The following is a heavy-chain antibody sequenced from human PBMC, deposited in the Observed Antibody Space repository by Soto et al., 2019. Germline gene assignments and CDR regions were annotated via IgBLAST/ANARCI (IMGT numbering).Heavy chain of an antibody. Sequence: ASVKVSCKASGYTFTSYYMHWVRQAPGQGLEWMGIINPSGGSTSYAQKFQGRVTMTRDTSTSTVYMELSSLRSEDTAVYYCARSLTTMIVVVTGGMDVWGQGTTVTVSS. CDR3: ARSLTTMIVVVTGGMDV. V-gene: IGHV1-46*01. D-gene: IGHD3-22*01. CDR1: GYTFTSYY. CDR2: INPSGGST. J-gene: IGHJ6*02.